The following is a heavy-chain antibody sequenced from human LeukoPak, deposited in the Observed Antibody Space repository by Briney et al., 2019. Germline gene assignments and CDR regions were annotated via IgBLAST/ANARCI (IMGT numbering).Heavy chain of an antibody. CDR2: ISSSSSYI. CDR1: GFTFSSHS. D-gene: IGHD2-15*01. J-gene: IGHJ4*02. V-gene: IGHV3-21*01. Sequence: GGSLRLSCAASGFTFSSHSMNWVRQAPGKGLEWVSSISSSSSYIYYGDSVKGRFTISRDNAKNSLYLQMSSLRAEDTAVYYCARDPPMCSGGSCYYFDYWGQGTLVTVSS. CDR3: ARDPPMCSGGSCYYFDY.